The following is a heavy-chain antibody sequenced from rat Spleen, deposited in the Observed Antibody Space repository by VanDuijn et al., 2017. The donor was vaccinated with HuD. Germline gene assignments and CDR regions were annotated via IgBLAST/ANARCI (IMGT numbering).Heavy chain of an antibody. J-gene: IGHJ3*01. D-gene: IGHD1-10*01. CDR2: ISFDGSTT. CDR3: TTENYWFAY. V-gene: IGHV5-20*01. CDR1: GFTFSNYD. Sequence: EVQLVESGGGLVRPGGSLKLSCAASGFTFSNYDMAWVRQAPTKGPEWVASISFDGSTTYYRDSVKGRFTISRDNTKSTLYLQMNSLRSEDTATYYCTTENYWFAYWGQGTLVTVSS.